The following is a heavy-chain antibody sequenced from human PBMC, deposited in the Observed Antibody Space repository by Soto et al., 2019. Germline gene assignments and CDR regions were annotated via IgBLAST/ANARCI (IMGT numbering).Heavy chain of an antibody. J-gene: IGHJ3*02. CDR1: GYTFTGYG. Sequence: GASVKVSGKGSGYTFTGYGSSWVRQATGQGLEWMGWISAYNGNTNYAQKLQGRVTMTTDTSTSTAYMELRSLRSDDTAVYYCARGLGRGAAFDIWGQGTMVTVSS. CDR3: ARGLGRGAAFDI. D-gene: IGHD2-15*01. CDR2: ISAYNGNT. V-gene: IGHV1-18*01.